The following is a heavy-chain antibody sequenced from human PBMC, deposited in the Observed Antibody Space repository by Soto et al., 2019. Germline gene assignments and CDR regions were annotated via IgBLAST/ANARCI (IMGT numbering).Heavy chain of an antibody. J-gene: IGHJ6*02. CDR2: IDWDDDK. D-gene: IGHD5-18*01. V-gene: IGHV2-70*01. Sequence: SGPTLVNPTQTLTLTCTFSGFSLSTSGMCVSWIRQPPGKALEWLALIDWDDDKYYSTSLKTRLTISKDTSKNQVVLTMTNMDPVDTATYYCARIRDVDTAMVIGGGRYGMDVWGQGTTVTVSS. CDR3: ARIRDVDTAMVIGGGRYGMDV. CDR1: GFSLSTSGMC.